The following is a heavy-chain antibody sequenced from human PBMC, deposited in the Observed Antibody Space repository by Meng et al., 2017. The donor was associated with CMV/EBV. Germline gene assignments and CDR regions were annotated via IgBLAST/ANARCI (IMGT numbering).Heavy chain of an antibody. D-gene: IGHD3-3*01. V-gene: IGHV4-39*07. Sequence: SETLSLTCTVSGGSISSSSYYWGWIRQPPGKGLEWIGSIYYSGSTYYNPSLKSRVTISVDTSKTQFSRNLSSVTAADTAVDYCARDEYDFWSGYSLFSDYWGQGTLVTVSS. J-gene: IGHJ4*02. CDR2: IYYSGST. CDR1: GGSISSSSYY. CDR3: ARDEYDFWSGYSLFSDY.